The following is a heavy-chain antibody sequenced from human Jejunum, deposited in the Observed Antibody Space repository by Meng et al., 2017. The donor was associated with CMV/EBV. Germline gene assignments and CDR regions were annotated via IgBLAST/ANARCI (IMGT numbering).Heavy chain of an antibody. J-gene: IGHJ4*02. Sequence: QVQLVEAGGGVVQPGGSLRLSCVTSGISFSNSGMHWVRQAPGKGLEWVAFIYSDGSNKYYADSVKGRFTISRDNSENTVYLQMNSLRPEDTAVYYCAKDKGKMYFDYWGQGTLVTVSS. CDR1: GISFSNSG. CDR2: IYSDGSNK. CDR3: AKDKGKMYFDY. V-gene: IGHV3-30*02. D-gene: IGHD3-10*01.